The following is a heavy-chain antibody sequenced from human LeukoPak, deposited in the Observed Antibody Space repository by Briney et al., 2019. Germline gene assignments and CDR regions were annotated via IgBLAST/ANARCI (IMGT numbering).Heavy chain of an antibody. CDR3: AKKWGVGTTTLDYFDY. CDR2: ISGSAGST. J-gene: IGHJ4*02. Sequence: GGSLRLSCAASGFTFSNYAMSWVRQAPGEGLEWVSGISGSAGSTYYADSVKGRFTISRDNSKNTLYLQMNSLTDDDTAVYYCAKKWGVGTTTLDYFDYWGQGTLVPVSS. D-gene: IGHD1-26*01. CDR1: GFTFSNYA. V-gene: IGHV3-23*01.